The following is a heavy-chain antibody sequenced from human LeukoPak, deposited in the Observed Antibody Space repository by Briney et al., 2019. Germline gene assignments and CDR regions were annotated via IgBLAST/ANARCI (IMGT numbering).Heavy chain of an antibody. CDR2: INPSGGST. J-gene: IGHJ4*02. CDR3: TRGRTGGWYPN. V-gene: IGHV1-46*01. CDR1: GYTFTSYY. D-gene: IGHD6-19*01. Sequence: ASVKVSCKASGYTFTSYYMHWVRQAPGQGLEWMGIINPSGGSTSYAQKFQGRVTMTRDTSISTAYLELSTLTSDDTAVYYCTRGRTGGWYPNWGQGTLVTVSS.